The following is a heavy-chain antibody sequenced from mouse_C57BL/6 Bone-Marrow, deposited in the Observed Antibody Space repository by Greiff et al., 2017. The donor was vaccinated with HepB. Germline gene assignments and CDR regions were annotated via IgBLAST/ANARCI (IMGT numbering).Heavy chain of an antibody. V-gene: IGHV5-6*01. CDR2: ISSGGSYT. CDR3: ARQFSY. J-gene: IGHJ3*01. Sequence: VQLKESGGDLVKPGGSLKLSCAASGFTFSSYGMSWVRQTPDKRLEWVATISSGGSYTYYPDSVKGRFTISRDNANNTLYLQMSSLKSEDTAMYYCARQFSYWGQGTLVTVSA. CDR1: GFTFSSYG.